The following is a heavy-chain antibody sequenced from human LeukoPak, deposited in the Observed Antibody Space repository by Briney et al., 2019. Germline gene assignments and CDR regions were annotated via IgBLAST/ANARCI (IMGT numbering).Heavy chain of an antibody. V-gene: IGHV3-74*01. Sequence: GGSLRLSCAASGFTFSSFWMHWVRQAPGKGLVWVSRINSVGSSTSYADSVKGRFTISRDNAKNTLYLQMNSLRAEDTAVYYCARWGGTGSLYSWGQGTLVTVSS. J-gene: IGHJ4*02. CDR2: INSVGSST. CDR3: ARWGGTGSLYS. D-gene: IGHD1-1*01. CDR1: GFTFSSFW.